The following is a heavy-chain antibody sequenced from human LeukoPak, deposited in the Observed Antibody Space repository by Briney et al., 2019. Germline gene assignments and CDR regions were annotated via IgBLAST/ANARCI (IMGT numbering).Heavy chain of an antibody. CDR3: ARDSTGDRGAFDI. J-gene: IGHJ3*02. D-gene: IGHD7-27*01. V-gene: IGHV3-23*01. Sequence: GGSLRLSCAASGFTFTTFAMSWVRQAPGKGLEWVSGISGSGGSTNYADSVKGRFTISRDNSKSTLYLQMNSLRAEDTAIYYCARDSTGDRGAFDIWGQGTTVTVSS. CDR2: ISGSGGST. CDR1: GFTFTTFA.